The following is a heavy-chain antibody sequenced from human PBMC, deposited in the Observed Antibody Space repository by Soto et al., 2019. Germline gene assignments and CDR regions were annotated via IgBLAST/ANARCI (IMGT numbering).Heavy chain of an antibody. CDR2: IYYSGST. CDR3: ARHRPLFCSGGSCYDLGNWFDR. D-gene: IGHD2-15*01. Sequence: SETLSLTCTVSGGSISSSSYYWGWIRQPPGKGLEWIGSIYYSGSTYYNPSLKSRVTISVDTSKNQFSLKLSSVTAADTAVYYCARHRPLFCSGGSCYDLGNWFDRWGQGTLVTVSS. V-gene: IGHV4-39*01. J-gene: IGHJ5*02. CDR1: GGSISSSSYY.